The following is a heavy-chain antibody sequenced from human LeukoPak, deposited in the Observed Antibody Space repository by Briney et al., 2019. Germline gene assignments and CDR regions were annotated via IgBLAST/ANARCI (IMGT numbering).Heavy chain of an antibody. J-gene: IGHJ4*02. CDR2: IRSDSSNQ. D-gene: IGHD6-6*01. CDR1: AFRFSSYG. Sequence: PGGSLRLSCAASAFRFSSYGMHWVRQAPGKGPEWVAFIRSDSSNQYYADSVKGRFTISRDNSKNTLYLQMNSLRAEDTAVYYCARDIAARSYWGQGTLVTVSS. CDR3: ARDIAARSY. V-gene: IGHV3-30*02.